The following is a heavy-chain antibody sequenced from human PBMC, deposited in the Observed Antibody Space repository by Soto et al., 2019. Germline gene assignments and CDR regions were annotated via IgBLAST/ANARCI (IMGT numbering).Heavy chain of an antibody. D-gene: IGHD3-10*01. CDR2: IYSGGST. CDR3: ARHITMDPLLVY. CDR1: GFTVSSNY. Sequence: EVQLVEFGGGLIQPGGSLRLSCAVSGFTVSSNYMSWVRQAPGKGLEWVSVIYSGGSTYYADSVKGRFTISRDNSKSTLYLQMNSLRAEDTAVYYCARHITMDPLLVYWGQGTLVTVSS. J-gene: IGHJ4*02. V-gene: IGHV3-53*01.